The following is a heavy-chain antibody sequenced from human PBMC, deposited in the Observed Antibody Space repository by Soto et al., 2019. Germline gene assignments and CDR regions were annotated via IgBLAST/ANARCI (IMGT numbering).Heavy chain of an antibody. CDR3: AAAEIAAAASYFDY. CDR2: IAVGSGNT. V-gene: IGHV1-58*01. CDR1: GFTFTSSA. J-gene: IGHJ4*02. D-gene: IGHD6-13*01. Sequence: ASVKVSCKASGFTFTSSAVQWVRQARGQRLEWIGWIAVGSGNTNYAQKFQERVTITRDMSTSTAYMELSSLRSEDTAVYYCAAAEIAAAASYFDYWGQGTLVTVSS.